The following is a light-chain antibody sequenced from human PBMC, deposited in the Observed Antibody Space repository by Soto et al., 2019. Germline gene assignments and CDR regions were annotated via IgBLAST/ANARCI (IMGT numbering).Light chain of an antibody. CDR2: SNN. J-gene: IGLJ2*01. V-gene: IGLV1-44*01. CDR1: SSNIGRNT. CDR3: AAWDDSLNGPV. Sequence: QSVLTQPPSASGTPGQRVTISCSGSSSNIGRNTVNWYQQLTGTAPKLLIYSNNQRPSGVPDRFSGSKSGTSASLAISGLQSEDEADYYCAAWDDSLNGPVFGGGTKRTVL.